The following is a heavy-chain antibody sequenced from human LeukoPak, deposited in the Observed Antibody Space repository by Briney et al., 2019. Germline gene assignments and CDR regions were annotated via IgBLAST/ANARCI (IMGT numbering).Heavy chain of an antibody. Sequence: GGSLRLSCAASGFTFSSYGMHWVRQAPGKGLEGVAVISYDGSNKYYADSVKGRFTISRDNSKNTLYLQMNSLRAEDTAVYYCAKDLYYYDSSGVFDYWGQGTLVTVSS. CDR1: GFTFSSYG. V-gene: IGHV3-30*18. J-gene: IGHJ4*02. CDR2: ISYDGSNK. D-gene: IGHD3-22*01. CDR3: AKDLYYYDSSGVFDY.